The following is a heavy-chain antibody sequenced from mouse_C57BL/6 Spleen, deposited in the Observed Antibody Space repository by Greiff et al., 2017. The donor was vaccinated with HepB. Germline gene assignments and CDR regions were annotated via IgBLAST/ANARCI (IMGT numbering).Heavy chain of an antibody. V-gene: IGHV1-81*01. CDR3: AREGITTVPWYFDV. CDR1: GYTFTSYG. Sequence: QVQLQQSGAELARPGASVKLSCKASGYTFTSYGISWVKQRTGQGLEWIGEIYPRSGNTYYNEKFKGKATLTADKSSSTAYMELRSLTSEDSAVYFCAREGITTVPWYFDVWGTGTMVTVSS. D-gene: IGHD1-1*01. J-gene: IGHJ1*03. CDR2: IYPRSGNT.